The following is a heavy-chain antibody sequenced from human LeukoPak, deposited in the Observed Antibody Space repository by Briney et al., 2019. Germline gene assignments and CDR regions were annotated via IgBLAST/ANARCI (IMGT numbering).Heavy chain of an antibody. V-gene: IGHV4-39*01. CDR1: NHSIIISSYY. D-gene: IGHD4-17*01. CDR2: IYYSGST. CDR3: ALLSATGTELDY. J-gene: IGHJ4*02. Sequence: SETLSLTSTVSNHSIIISSYYYPWIRQPPGKGLEWIGSIYYSGSTYYNPSLKSRVTISVFPSQNQFSLKLSSVTAAVRAVYYCALLSATGTELDYWGQGTLVTVSS.